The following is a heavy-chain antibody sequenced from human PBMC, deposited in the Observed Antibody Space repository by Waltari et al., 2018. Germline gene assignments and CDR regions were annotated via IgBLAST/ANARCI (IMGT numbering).Heavy chain of an antibody. CDR1: GGSISSGGYY. D-gene: IGHD5-12*01. V-gene: IGHV4-31*03. CDR2: IYYSGST. J-gene: IGHJ4*02. CDR3: ARGDGYLGVYFDY. Sequence: QVQLQESGPGLVKPSQTLSLTCTVSGGSISSGGYYWSWIRQHPGKGLEWIGYIYYSGSTSYTPALKSRVTISVDTSKNQFSLKLSSVTAADTAVYYCARGDGYLGVYFDYWGQGTLVTVSS.